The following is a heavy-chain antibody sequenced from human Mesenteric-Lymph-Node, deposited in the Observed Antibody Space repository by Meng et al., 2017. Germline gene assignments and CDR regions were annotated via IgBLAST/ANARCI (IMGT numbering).Heavy chain of an antibody. CDR1: GFTFSNYA. Sequence: GESLKTSCAASGFTFSNYAMAWVRQAPGKGLEWVSAISGSGDGTFSADSVKGRFTISRNNSKNTLYLQMNSLRAEDTAVYYCAKDQYSRGWYYFDYWGQGTLVTVSS. D-gene: IGHD6-19*01. CDR2: ISGSGDGT. J-gene: IGHJ4*02. V-gene: IGHV3-23*01. CDR3: AKDQYSRGWYYFDY.